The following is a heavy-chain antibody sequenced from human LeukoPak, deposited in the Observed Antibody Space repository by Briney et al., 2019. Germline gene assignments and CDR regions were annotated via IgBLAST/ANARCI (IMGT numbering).Heavy chain of an antibody. Sequence: PSETLSLTCSVSDDSISIYYWSWIRQPPGKGLEWIGYIDHTGSTNYNPSLNSRVTISRDTSKNQFSLKLSSVTAADTAVYYCARVDTSNSDAFDIWGQGTMVTVSS. CDR1: DDSISIYY. CDR2: IDHTGST. D-gene: IGHD4-11*01. CDR3: ARVDTSNSDAFDI. V-gene: IGHV4-59*12. J-gene: IGHJ3*02.